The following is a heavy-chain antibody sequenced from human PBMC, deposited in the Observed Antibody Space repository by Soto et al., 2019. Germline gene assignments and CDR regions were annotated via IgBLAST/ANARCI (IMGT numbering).Heavy chain of an antibody. CDR3: ATYGSGSS. V-gene: IGHV3-30-3*01. CDR2: ISYDGNNK. Sequence: QVQLVESGGGVVQPGRSLRLSCAASGFTFSNFAMHWVRQAPGKGLEWVAVISYDGNNKYYADSVKGRFTISRDNSKNTRDLQMNSLRSEDTAVYDFATYGSGSSWGQGTLVTVSS. CDR1: GFTFSNFA. D-gene: IGHD3-10*01. J-gene: IGHJ5*02.